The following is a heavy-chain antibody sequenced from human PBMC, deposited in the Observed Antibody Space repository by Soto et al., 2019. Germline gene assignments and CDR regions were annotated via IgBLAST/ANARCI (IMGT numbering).Heavy chain of an antibody. CDR2: IYHSGST. V-gene: IGHV4-38-2*01. J-gene: IGHJ4*02. Sequence: SETLSLTCAVYGGSFSGYYWGWIRQPPGKGLEWIGSIYHSGSTYYNPSLKSRVTISVDTSKNQFSLKLSSVTAADTAVYYCASGNDYVWGSYRMGVDFDYWGQGTLVTVSS. CDR1: GGSFSGYY. CDR3: ASGNDYVWGSYRMGVDFDY. D-gene: IGHD3-16*02.